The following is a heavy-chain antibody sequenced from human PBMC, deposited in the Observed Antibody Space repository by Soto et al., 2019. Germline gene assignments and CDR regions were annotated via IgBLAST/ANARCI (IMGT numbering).Heavy chain of an antibody. J-gene: IGHJ4*02. CDR1: GGSISSYY. V-gene: IGHV4-59*08. Sequence: PSETLSLTCTVSGGSISSYYWSWIRQPPGKELEWIGYIYYSGSTIYNPSLKSRVTISVDTSKNLFSLKLSSVTAADTAVFFCATNYYDFWSGYSLYFDYWGQGTLVTISS. D-gene: IGHD3-3*01. CDR3: ATNYYDFWSGYSLYFDY. CDR2: IYYSGST.